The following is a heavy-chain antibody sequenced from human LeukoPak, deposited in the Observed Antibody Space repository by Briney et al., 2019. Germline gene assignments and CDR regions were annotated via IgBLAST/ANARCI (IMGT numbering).Heavy chain of an antibody. D-gene: IGHD6-6*01. J-gene: IGHJ4*02. V-gene: IGHV3-30*03. CDR2: ISYDGSNK. CDR1: GFTFSSYG. CDR3: ARESIAARLSRTHFDY. Sequence: GGSLRLSCAASGFTFSSYGMHWVRQAPGKGLEWVAVISYDGSNKYYADSVKGRFTISRDNSKNTLYLQMNSLRAEDTAVYYCARESIAARLSRTHFDYWGQGTLVTVSS.